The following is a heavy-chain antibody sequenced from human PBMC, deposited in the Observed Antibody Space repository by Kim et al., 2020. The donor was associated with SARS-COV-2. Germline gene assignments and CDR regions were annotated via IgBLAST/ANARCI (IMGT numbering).Heavy chain of an antibody. V-gene: IGHV3-23*01. CDR3: AKDPRPGGYYGSGFDY. CDR2: ISGSGGST. J-gene: IGHJ4*02. CDR1: GFTFSSYA. Sequence: GGSLRLSCAASGFTFSSYAMSWVRQAPGKGLEWVSAISGSGGSTYYADSVKGRFTISRDNSKNTLYLQMNSLRAEDTAVYYCAKDPRPGGYYGSGFDYWGQGTLVTVSS. D-gene: IGHD3-10*01.